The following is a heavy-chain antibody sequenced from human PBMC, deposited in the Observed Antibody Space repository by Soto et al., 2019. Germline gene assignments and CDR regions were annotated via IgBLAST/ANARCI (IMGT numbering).Heavy chain of an antibody. V-gene: IGHV4-39*01. D-gene: IGHD3-10*01. J-gene: IGHJ6*04. CDR2: IYYSGST. CDR1: GGSISSSSYY. CDR3: ASIADAMVRAVIRMDV. Sequence: PSETLSLTCTVSGGSISSSSYYWGWIRQPPGKGLEWIGSIYYSGSTYYNPSLKSRVTISVDTSKNQFSLKLSSVTAADTAVYYCASIADAMVRAVIRMDVWGKGTTVTVSS.